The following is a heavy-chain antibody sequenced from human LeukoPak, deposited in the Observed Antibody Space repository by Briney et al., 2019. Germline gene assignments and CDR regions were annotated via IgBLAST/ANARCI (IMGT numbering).Heavy chain of an antibody. J-gene: IGHJ4*02. Sequence: ASVKVSCKVSGYTLTELSMHWVPQAPGKGLEWMGGFDPEDGETIYAQKFQGRVTMTEDTSTDTAYMELSSLRSEDTAVYYCATGYCSGGSCFVHRFGVFDYWGQGTLVTVSS. D-gene: IGHD2-15*01. V-gene: IGHV1-24*01. CDR2: FDPEDGET. CDR3: ATGYCSGGSCFVHRFGVFDY. CDR1: GYTLTELS.